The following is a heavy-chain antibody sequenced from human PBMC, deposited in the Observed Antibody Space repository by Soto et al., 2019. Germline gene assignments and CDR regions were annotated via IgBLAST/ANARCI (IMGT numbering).Heavy chain of an antibody. CDR2: IDWDDDK. D-gene: IGHD2-2*01. Sequence: SGPTLVNPTQTLTLTCTFSGFSLSTSGMCVSWIRQPPGKALEWLALIDWDDDKYYSTSLKTRLTISKDTSKNQVVLTMTNMDPVDTATYYCARIRSTSCSEGAFDIWGQGTMVTVSS. CDR3: ARIRSTSCSEGAFDI. CDR1: GFSLSTSGMC. V-gene: IGHV2-70*01. J-gene: IGHJ3*02.